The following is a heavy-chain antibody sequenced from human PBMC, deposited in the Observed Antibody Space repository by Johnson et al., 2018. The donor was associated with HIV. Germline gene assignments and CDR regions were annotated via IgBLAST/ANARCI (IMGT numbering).Heavy chain of an antibody. D-gene: IGHD4-17*01. CDR1: GFTFSSYA. V-gene: IGHV3-30*04. CDR3: ARARYGDLLNLDAFDI. J-gene: IGHJ3*02. Sequence: QVQLVESGGGVVQPGRSQRLSCAASGFTFSSYAMNWVRQAPGKGLEWVAVLSYDGSQKQYAESVKGRFTISRDNAKNSLYLQMNSLRAEDTALYYCARARYGDLLNLDAFDIWGQGTMVTVSS. CDR2: LSYDGSQK.